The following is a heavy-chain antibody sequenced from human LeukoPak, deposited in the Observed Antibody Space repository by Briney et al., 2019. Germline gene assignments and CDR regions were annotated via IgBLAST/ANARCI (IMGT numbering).Heavy chain of an antibody. D-gene: IGHD1-26*01. CDR3: AREGWGYFDL. V-gene: IGHV3-21*01. CDR1: GFTFSGYG. Sequence: GGSLRLSCAASGFTFSGYGMNWVRQAPGKGLEWVSSISSSSSYIYYADSVKGRFTISRDNAKNSLYLQMNSLRAEDTAVYYCAREGWGYFDLWGRGTLVTVSS. J-gene: IGHJ2*01. CDR2: ISSSSSYI.